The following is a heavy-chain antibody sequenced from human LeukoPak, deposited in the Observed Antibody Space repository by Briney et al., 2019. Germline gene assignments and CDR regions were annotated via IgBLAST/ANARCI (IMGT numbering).Heavy chain of an antibody. CDR3: ARGGYYGSGSYYNNWFDP. D-gene: IGHD3-10*01. Sequence: GRSLRLSCAAPGFTFSSYAMHWVRQAPGKGLEWVAVISYDGSNKYYADSVKGRFTISRDNSKNTLYLQMNSLRAEDTAVYYCARGGYYGSGSYYNNWFDPWGQGTLVTVSS. J-gene: IGHJ5*02. CDR2: ISYDGSNK. CDR1: GFTFSSYA. V-gene: IGHV3-30*04.